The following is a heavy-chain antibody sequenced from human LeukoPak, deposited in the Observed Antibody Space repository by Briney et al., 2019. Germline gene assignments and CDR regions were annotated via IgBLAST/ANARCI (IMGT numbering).Heavy chain of an antibody. J-gene: IGHJ4*02. CDR3: ARGVEPLAANTLAY. V-gene: IGHV3-53*01. CDR1: GFTVITND. Sequence: GGSLRLSCAASGFTVITNDMTWVRQAPGKGLEWVSVLYSDGNTKYADSVQGRFTISSDNSKNTLYLEMNSLSPDDTAVYYCARGVEPLAANTLAYWGQGTLVTVSS. D-gene: IGHD1-14*01. CDR2: LYSDGNT.